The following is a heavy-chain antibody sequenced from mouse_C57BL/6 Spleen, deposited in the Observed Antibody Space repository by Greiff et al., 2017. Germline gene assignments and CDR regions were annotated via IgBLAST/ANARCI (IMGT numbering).Heavy chain of an antibody. D-gene: IGHD1-1*01. V-gene: IGHV1-4*01. Sequence: QVQLQQSGAELARPGASVKMSCKASGYIFTSYTMHWVKQRPGQGLVWLGYINPSSGYATYNQKFKDKATWTANKSTSTAYMQLSSLTSEDSAVYDWSRVITAVVAMRDYWGQGTTLTVSS. CDR2: INPSSGYA. CDR3: SRVITAVVAMRDY. CDR1: GYIFTSYT. J-gene: IGHJ2*01.